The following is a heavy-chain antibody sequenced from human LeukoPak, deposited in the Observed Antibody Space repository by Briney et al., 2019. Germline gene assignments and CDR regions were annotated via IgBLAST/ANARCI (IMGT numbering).Heavy chain of an antibody. Sequence: GGSLRLSCAASGFTFSSYAMSWVRQAPGKGLEWASAISGSGGSTYYADSVKGRFTISRDNSKNTLYLQMNSLRAEDTAVYYCAKDPQYYDILTGYPAFDYWGQGTLVTVSS. V-gene: IGHV3-23*01. CDR1: GFTFSSYA. CDR2: ISGSGGST. CDR3: AKDPQYYDILTGYPAFDY. D-gene: IGHD3-9*01. J-gene: IGHJ4*02.